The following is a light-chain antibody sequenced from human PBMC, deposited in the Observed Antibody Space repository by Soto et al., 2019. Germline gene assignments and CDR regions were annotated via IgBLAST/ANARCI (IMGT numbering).Light chain of an antibody. V-gene: IGKV3-20*01. CDR3: QQYETSPRT. Sequence: EIVLTQSPGTLSLSPGERATLSCRASQSVSMRYLAWYQQKPGQAPGLLIYGASSRATGIPDRFSGSGSGTDFTLTISRLEPEDFAVYYCQQYETSPRTFGQGTKVEIK. CDR1: QSVSMRY. J-gene: IGKJ1*01. CDR2: GAS.